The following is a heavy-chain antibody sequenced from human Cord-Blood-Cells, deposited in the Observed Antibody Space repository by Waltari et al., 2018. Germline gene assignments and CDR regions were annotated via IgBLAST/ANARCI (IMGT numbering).Heavy chain of an antibody. CDR3: ARYDILTGYYNYYGMDV. V-gene: IGHV1-69*01. J-gene: IGHJ6*02. CDR2: IIPIFGTA. Sequence: QVQLVQSGAEVKKPGSSVKVSCKASGGTFSSYAISWVRQAPGQGLEWRGGIIPIFGTANYAQKFQGGVTITADESTSTAYMELSSLRSEDTAVYYCARYDILTGYYNYYGMDVWGQGTTVTVSS. D-gene: IGHD3-9*01. CDR1: GGTFSSYA.